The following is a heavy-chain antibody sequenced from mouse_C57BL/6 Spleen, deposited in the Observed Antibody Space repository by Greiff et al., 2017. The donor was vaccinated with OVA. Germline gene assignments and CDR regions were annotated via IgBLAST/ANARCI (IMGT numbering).Heavy chain of an antibody. J-gene: IGHJ2*01. CDR1: GFTFTDYY. D-gene: IGHD2-5*01. CDR2: IRNKANGYTT. V-gene: IGHV7-3*01. CDR3: ARYPAYYSNYVDY. Sequence: EVQGVESGGGLVQPGGSLSLSCAASGFTFTDYYMSWVRQPPGKALEWLGFIRNKANGYTTEYSASVKGRFTISRDNSQSILYLQMNALRAEDSATYYCARYPAYYSNYVDYWGQGTTLTVSS.